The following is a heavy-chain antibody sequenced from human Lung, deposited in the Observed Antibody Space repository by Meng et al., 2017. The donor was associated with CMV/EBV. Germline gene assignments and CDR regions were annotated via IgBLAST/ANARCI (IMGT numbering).Heavy chain of an antibody. CDR2: IRYDGSNK. J-gene: IGHJ4*02. V-gene: IGHV3-30*02. D-gene: IGHD6-19*01. CDR3: AKNGQGTSCWFYFDL. Sequence: GGSLRLXXAASGFSFRNYGLPWVRQAPGKGLEWVAIIRYDGSNKYNTDSVKGRFTISRDNSKNTLSLQMNSVGGEDTAVYYCAKNGQGTSCWFYFDLWGQGTLVTVSS. CDR1: GFSFRNYG.